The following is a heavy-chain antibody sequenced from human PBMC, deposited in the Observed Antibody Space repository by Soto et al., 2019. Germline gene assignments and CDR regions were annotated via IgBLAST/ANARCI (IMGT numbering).Heavy chain of an antibody. J-gene: IGHJ6*02. V-gene: IGHV4-31*03. CDR2: IYYSGST. CDR3: ARERIQLMYYYYGMDV. Sequence: QVQLQESGPGLVKPSQTLSLTCTVSGCSISSGGYYWSWIRQHPGKGLEWIGYIYYSGSTYYNPSLKSRVTISVDTSKNQFSLKLSSVTAADTAVYYCARERIQLMYYYYGMDVWGQGTTVTVSS. CDR1: GCSISSGGYY. D-gene: IGHD4-4*01.